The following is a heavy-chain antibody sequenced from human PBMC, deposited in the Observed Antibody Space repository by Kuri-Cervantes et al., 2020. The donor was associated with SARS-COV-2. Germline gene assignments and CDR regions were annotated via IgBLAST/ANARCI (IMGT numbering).Heavy chain of an antibody. V-gene: IGHV4-61*09. CDR1: GGSISSGSYY. CDR2: IYTSGST. J-gene: IGHJ3*02. D-gene: IGHD6-6*01. Sequence: SETLSLTCTVSGGSISSGSYYWSWIRQPAGKGLEWIGHIYTSGSTNYNPSLKSRVTISVDTSKNQFSLKLSSVTAADTAVYYCARESIAANLGAFDIWGQGTMVTVSS. CDR3: ARESIAANLGAFDI.